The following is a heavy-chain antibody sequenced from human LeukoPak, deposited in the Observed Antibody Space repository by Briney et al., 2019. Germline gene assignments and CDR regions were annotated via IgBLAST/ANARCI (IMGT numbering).Heavy chain of an antibody. V-gene: IGHV3-21*04. Sequence: GGSLRLSCAASGFTFSSYSMNWVRQAPGKGLEWVSSISSSSSYIYYADSVKGRFTISRDNAKNSLYLQMNSLRAEDTAVYYCAKDRNYSSSWYWFDPWGQGTLVTVSS. CDR2: ISSSSSYI. D-gene: IGHD6-13*01. J-gene: IGHJ5*02. CDR1: GFTFSSYS. CDR3: AKDRNYSSSWYWFDP.